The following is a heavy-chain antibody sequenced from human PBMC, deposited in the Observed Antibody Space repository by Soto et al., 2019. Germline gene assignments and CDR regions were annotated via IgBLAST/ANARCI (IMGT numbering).Heavy chain of an antibody. CDR3: ARDLIAFDSSGYPNYYGMDV. J-gene: IGHJ6*02. D-gene: IGHD3-22*01. CDR1: GGSISSSNYF. Sequence: PSETLSLTCTVSGGSISSSNYFWGWIRQPPGKGLEWIGSMYYSGSTYYNPSLKSRVTISVDTSKNQFSLKLSSVTAADTAMYYCARDLIAFDSSGYPNYYGMDVWGQGTTVTVSS. V-gene: IGHV4-39*02. CDR2: MYYSGST.